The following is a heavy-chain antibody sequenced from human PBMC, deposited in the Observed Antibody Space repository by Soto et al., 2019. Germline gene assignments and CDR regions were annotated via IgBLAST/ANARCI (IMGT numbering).Heavy chain of an antibody. J-gene: IGHJ4*02. V-gene: IGHV3-49*04. Sequence: HPGGSLRLSCTASGFSFGNYAMNWVRQAPGQGLEWIGLIRNQTYGGTTQYAASVQGRFTISRDDSNSVAYLQMSSLKTEDSAVYYCTTAESPAVSYFFDYWGQGTLVTVSS. D-gene: IGHD3-16*02. CDR1: GFSFGNYA. CDR2: IRNQTYGGTT. CDR3: TTAESPAVSYFFDY.